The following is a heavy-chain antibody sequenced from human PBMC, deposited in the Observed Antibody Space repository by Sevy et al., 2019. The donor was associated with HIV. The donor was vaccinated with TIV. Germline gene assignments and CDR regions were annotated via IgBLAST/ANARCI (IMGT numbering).Heavy chain of an antibody. D-gene: IGHD3-10*01. CDR1: GFTFSSYG. Sequence: GGSLRLSCAASGFTFSSYGMHWVRQAPGKGLEWVAVIPYDGSNKYYADSVKGRFTISRDNSKNTLYLQMNSLRAEDTAVYYCATLGLTMVERRGAFDIWGQGTMVTVSS. CDR3: ATLGLTMVERRGAFDI. CDR2: IPYDGSNK. V-gene: IGHV3-30*03. J-gene: IGHJ3*02.